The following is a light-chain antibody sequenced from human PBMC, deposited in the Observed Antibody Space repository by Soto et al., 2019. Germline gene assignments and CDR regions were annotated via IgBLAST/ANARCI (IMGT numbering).Light chain of an antibody. J-gene: IGKJ1*01. CDR3: QQYNNWPQGT. CDR2: GAS. Sequence: EIVMTQSPATLSVSPGERATLSCRASQSVSSDLAWYQQKPGQAPRLLMYGASTRATGIPARFSGSGSGTEFTLTISSLQSEDFAVYYCQQYNNWPQGTFGQGTTVEIK. CDR1: QSVSSD. V-gene: IGKV3-15*01.